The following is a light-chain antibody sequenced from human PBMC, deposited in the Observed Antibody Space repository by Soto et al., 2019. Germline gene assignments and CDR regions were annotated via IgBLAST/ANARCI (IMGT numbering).Light chain of an antibody. V-gene: IGLV1-44*01. J-gene: IGLJ2*01. CDR2: RNN. CDR1: SSNIGNNA. CDR3: GAWDDSLRRPI. Sequence: LTQPPSESGTPGQTVTISCSGSSSNIGNNAVNWYQQLPGTAPKLLITRNNQRPSGVPDRFSGSKSGTSVFLAISGLQSEDEADYYCGAWDDSLRRPIFGGGTKLTVL.